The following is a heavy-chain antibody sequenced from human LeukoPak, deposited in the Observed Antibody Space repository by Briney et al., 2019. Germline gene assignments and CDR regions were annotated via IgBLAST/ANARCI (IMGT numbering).Heavy chain of an antibody. D-gene: IGHD1-26*01. Sequence: GGSLRLSCAASGFTFSSHGMNWVRQAPGKGLEWVSGISPSGGITYYTDSVKGRFTISRDNSKNTLYLQMNSLRAEDTAVYYCARDGFQWDLLGYYFDYWGQGTLVTVSS. CDR2: ISPSGGIT. J-gene: IGHJ4*02. CDR3: ARDGFQWDLLGYYFDY. CDR1: GFTFSSHG. V-gene: IGHV3-23*01.